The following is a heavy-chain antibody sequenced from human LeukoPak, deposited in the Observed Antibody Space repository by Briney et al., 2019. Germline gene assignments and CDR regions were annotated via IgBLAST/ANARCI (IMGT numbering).Heavy chain of an antibody. CDR2: ISGSGGST. D-gene: IGHD3-22*01. J-gene: IGHJ4*02. Sequence: PGASLRLSCAASGFIFSSYAMSWVRQAPGKGLEWVSAISGSGGSTYYADSVKGRFTISRDNSKNTLYLQMNSLRAEDTAVYYCAKDRGFTMIVVVIGGAFDYWGQGTLVTVSS. V-gene: IGHV3-23*01. CDR1: GFIFSSYA. CDR3: AKDRGFTMIVVVIGGAFDY.